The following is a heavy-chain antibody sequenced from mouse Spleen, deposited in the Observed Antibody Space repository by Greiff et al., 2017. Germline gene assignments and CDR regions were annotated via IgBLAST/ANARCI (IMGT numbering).Heavy chain of an antibody. D-gene: IGHD2-4*01. Sequence: EVKVEESGPGLVKPSQSLSLTCSVTGYSITSGYYWNWIRQFPGNKLEWMGYISYDGSNNYNPSLKNRISITRDTSKNQFFLKLNSVTTEDTATYYCARERDYDYAWFAYWGQGTLVTVSA. CDR2: ISYDGSN. CDR3: ARERDYDYAWFAY. J-gene: IGHJ3*01. CDR1: GYSITSGYY. V-gene: IGHV3-6*01.